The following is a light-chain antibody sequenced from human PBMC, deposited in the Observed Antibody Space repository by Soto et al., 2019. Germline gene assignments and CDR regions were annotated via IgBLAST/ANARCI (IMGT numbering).Light chain of an antibody. Sequence: VLTQSPGTLTLSPGQRATLSCRASQSVSSSYLTWYQHKRGQAPRLLMFGTGSRATGLPDRFSGTVSGTDFTLIINGLEPEDFAVYYCQQYSSSPHTFGQGTKLEIK. V-gene: IGKV3-20*01. J-gene: IGKJ2*01. CDR1: QSVSSSY. CDR3: QQYSSSPHT. CDR2: GTG.